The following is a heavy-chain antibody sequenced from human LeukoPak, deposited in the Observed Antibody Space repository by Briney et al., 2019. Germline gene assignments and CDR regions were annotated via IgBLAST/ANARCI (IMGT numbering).Heavy chain of an antibody. CDR3: ARDFRLTMVRGVASFDY. J-gene: IGHJ4*02. CDR1: GFPFSSYE. V-gene: IGHV3-48*03. CDR2: ISSSGSAI. D-gene: IGHD3-10*01. Sequence: GGSLRLFCAASGFPFSSYEMNWVRQAPGKGLEWVSYISSSGSAIYYADSVKGRFTISRDDAKNSLYLQMNSLRAEDTAVYYCARDFRLTMVRGVASFDYWGQGTLVTVSS.